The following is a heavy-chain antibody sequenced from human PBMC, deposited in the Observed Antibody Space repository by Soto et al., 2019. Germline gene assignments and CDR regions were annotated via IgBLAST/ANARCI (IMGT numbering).Heavy chain of an antibody. J-gene: IGHJ4*02. CDR3: ARRIMITFGGVIGYFDY. Sequence: QLQLQESGPGLVKPSETLSLTCTVSGGSISSSSYYWGWIRQPPGKGLEWIGSIYYSGSTYYNPSLKSRVTISVDTSKNQFSLKLSSVTAADTAVYYCARRIMITFGGVIGYFDYWGQGTLVTVSS. D-gene: IGHD3-16*02. CDR1: GGSISSSSYY. CDR2: IYYSGST. V-gene: IGHV4-39*01.